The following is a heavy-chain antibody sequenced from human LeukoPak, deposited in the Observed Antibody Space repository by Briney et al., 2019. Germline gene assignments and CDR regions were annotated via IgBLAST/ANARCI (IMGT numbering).Heavy chain of an antibody. Sequence: GASLRLSCAASGFTFSSHAMSWVRQAPGKGLEWVSAISGSGGSTYYADSVKGRFTISRDNSKNTLYLQMNSLRAEDTAVYYCAKFMGSRVCDYWGQGTLVTVSS. J-gene: IGHJ4*02. CDR1: GFTFSSHA. CDR2: ISGSGGST. V-gene: IGHV3-23*01. CDR3: AKFMGSRVCDY. D-gene: IGHD6-13*01.